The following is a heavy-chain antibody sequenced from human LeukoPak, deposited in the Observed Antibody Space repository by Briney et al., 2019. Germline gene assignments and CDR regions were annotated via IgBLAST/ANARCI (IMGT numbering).Heavy chain of an antibody. CDR2: INPSGGDT. D-gene: IGHD2-21*02. Sequence: GASVKVCCKASGYILSSYNMHWVRQAPGQGLEWLGIINPSGGDTKYAQKFQGRVTLTRDKSTSTVYMELSSLTSDDTAVYYCARTYSAEDCSIRYFDYWGQGTLVTVSS. V-gene: IGHV1-46*01. CDR3: ARTYSAEDCSIRYFDY. J-gene: IGHJ4*02. CDR1: GYILSSYN.